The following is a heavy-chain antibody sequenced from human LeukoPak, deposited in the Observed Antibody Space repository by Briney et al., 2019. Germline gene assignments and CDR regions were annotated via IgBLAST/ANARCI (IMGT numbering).Heavy chain of an antibody. CDR3: ARGRKYYYYYGMDV. D-gene: IGHD2/OR15-2a*01. V-gene: IGHV4-59*12. Sequence: PSETLSLTCTVSGGSISSYYWSWIRQPPGKGLEWIGYIYYSGSTNYNPSLKSRVTISVDTSKNQFSLKLSSVTAADTAVYYCARGRKYYYYYGMDVWGQGTTVTVSS. CDR1: GGSISSYY. CDR2: IYYSGST. J-gene: IGHJ6*02.